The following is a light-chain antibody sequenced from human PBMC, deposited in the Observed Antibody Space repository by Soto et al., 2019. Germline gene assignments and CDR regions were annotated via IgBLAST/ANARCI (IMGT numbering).Light chain of an antibody. CDR2: DAS. CDR3: QQRSDWPPT. J-gene: IGKJ4*01. CDR1: RSVSSY. Sequence: ETVLTQSPATPSLSPGERASLSCRASRSVSSYLAWYQQKPGQAPRLLIYDASNRASGIPARFSGSGSGTDFTLTISSLEPEDFAVYYCQQRSDWPPTFGGGTKV. V-gene: IGKV3-11*01.